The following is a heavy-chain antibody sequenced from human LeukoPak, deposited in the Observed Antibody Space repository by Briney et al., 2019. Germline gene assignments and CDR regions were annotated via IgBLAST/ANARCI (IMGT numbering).Heavy chain of an antibody. V-gene: IGHV4-39*01. Sequence: SETLSLTCTVSGGSIGSSSYFWGWIRQPPGKGLEWVGSMSYSGSTYYNPSLKSRVTISVDTSKNQFSLKLSSVTAADTAVYYCARRSSSQPPNYWGQGTLVTVSS. D-gene: IGHD6-13*01. CDR3: ARRSSSQPPNY. CDR2: MSYSGST. J-gene: IGHJ4*02. CDR1: GGSIGSSSYF.